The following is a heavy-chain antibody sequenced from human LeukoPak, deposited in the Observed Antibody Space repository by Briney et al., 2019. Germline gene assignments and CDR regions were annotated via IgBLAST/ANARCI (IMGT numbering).Heavy chain of an antibody. CDR2: ISGSGGST. CDR3: ARAKGAAGTSFLYYYYGMDV. V-gene: IGHV3-23*01. Sequence: GGSLRLSCAASGFTFSSYAMSWVRQAPGKGLEWVSAISGSGGSTYYADSVKGRFTISRDNAKNSLYLQMNSLRAEDTAVYYCARAKGAAGTSFLYYYYGMDVWGQGTTVTVSS. CDR1: GFTFSSYA. J-gene: IGHJ6*02. D-gene: IGHD6-13*01.